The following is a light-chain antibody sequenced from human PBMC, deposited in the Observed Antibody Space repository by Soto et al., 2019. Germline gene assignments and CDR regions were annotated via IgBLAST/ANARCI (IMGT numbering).Light chain of an antibody. V-gene: IGKV1-5*01. CDR3: QQYKSYSA. CDR1: QSISSW. Sequence: DIQMTQTPSTLSASIGDSVTITCRASQSISSWLAWYQQKPGKAHKLLIYDASSFESGVPSRFSGGGSGTEFTLTINNLQPDDLATYICQQYKSYSAFGRGTRLE. CDR2: DAS. J-gene: IGKJ5*01.